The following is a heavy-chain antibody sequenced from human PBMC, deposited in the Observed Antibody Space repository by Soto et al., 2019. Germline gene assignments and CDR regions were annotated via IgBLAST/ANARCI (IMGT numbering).Heavy chain of an antibody. CDR3: ASSSWGNWFDP. V-gene: IGHV1-69*13. D-gene: IGHD6-6*01. CDR1: GYTFTAYD. CDR2: IIPIFGTA. J-gene: IGHJ5*02. Sequence: SVKVSCKASGYTFTAYDINWVRQATGQGLEWMGGIIPIFGTANYAQKFQGRVTITADESTSTAYIELSSLRSEDTAVYYCASSSWGNWFDPWGQGTLVTVSS.